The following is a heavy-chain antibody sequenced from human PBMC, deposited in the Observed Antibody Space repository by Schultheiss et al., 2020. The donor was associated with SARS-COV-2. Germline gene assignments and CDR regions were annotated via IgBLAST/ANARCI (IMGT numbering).Heavy chain of an antibody. J-gene: IGHJ6*02. CDR3: VRDGPAASYGMDV. CDR2: ISYDGDNK. Sequence: GGSLRLSCAASGFTFGNSAMHWVRQAPGRGLEWVAVISYDGDNKYYADSVKGRFSISRDNSKNTLYLQMTSLRVEDTAMYYCVRDGPAASYGMDVWGQGTTVTSP. D-gene: IGHD2-2*01. CDR1: GFTFGNSA. V-gene: IGHV3-30*03.